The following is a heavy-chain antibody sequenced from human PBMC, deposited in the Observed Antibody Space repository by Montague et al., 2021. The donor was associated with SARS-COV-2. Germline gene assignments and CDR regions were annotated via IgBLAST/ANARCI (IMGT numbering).Heavy chain of an antibody. CDR2: IYYSVTT. CDR3: ARLPRGTYYVSFDP. CDR1: GGSITNYY. D-gene: IGHD1-26*01. V-gene: IGHV4-59*12. J-gene: IGHJ5*02. Sequence: SETLSLTCTVSGGSITNYYWTWIRQSPGRGLEWIGYIYYSVTTNYNPSLKSRVTMSIDTSKNQFSLSLSSVTAADSAVYYCARLPRGTYYVSFDPWGQGALVSVSS.